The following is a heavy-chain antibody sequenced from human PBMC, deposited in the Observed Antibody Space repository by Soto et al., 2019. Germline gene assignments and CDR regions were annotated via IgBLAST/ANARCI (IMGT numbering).Heavy chain of an antibody. D-gene: IGHD3-16*01. CDR2: IYYSGST. Sequence: SETLSLTCTVSGGSISSGGYYWSWIRQHPGKGLEWIGYIYYSGSTYYNPSLKSRVTISVDTSKNQFSLKLSSVTAADTAVYYCARTFRDYDSPGGYYFDYWGQGTLVTVSS. CDR3: ARTFRDYDSPGGYYFDY. J-gene: IGHJ4*02. V-gene: IGHV4-31*03. CDR1: GGSISSGGYY.